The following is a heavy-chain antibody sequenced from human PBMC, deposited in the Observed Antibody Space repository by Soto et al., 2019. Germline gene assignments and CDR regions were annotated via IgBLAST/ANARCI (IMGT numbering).Heavy chain of an antibody. Sequence: EVQLLESGGGLVQPGGSLRLSCAASGFTFRSYWMFWVRQAPGKGLVWVERIDRDGSSINYADCVKGRFTISRDNAKSTLYLKLNSLRAEDTAVYYCARDDNLSYWPPLDYCGQGTLVTVSS. CDR1: GFTFRSYW. D-gene: IGHD1-26*01. CDR2: IDRDGSSI. CDR3: ARDDNLSYWPPLDY. J-gene: IGHJ4*02. V-gene: IGHV3-74*01.